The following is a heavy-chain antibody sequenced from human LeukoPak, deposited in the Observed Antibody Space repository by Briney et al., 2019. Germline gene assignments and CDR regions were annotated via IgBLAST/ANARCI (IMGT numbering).Heavy chain of an antibody. V-gene: IGHV3-30-3*01. CDR1: GFTFSTYT. Sequence: PGRSLRLSCAASGFTFSTYTMHWVRQAPGKALEWVAIISYDGTNKYYADFVKGRFTISRDNAKNTLYLQMNGLRTEDTAVYYCARKPCSGASCYYLDYWGQGTLVTVSS. J-gene: IGHJ4*02. D-gene: IGHD2-15*01. CDR3: ARKPCSGASCYYLDY. CDR2: ISYDGTNK.